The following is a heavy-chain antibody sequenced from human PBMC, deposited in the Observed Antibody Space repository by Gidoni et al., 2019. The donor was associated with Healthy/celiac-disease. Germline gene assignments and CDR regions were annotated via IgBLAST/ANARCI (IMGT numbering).Heavy chain of an antibody. J-gene: IGHJ4*02. CDR2: ISSSGSTI. Sequence: QVQLVESGGGLVKPGGSLRLSCSASGFPFSDYYMSWIRQAPGKGLEWVSYISSSGSTIYYADSLKGRFTISRDNAKNSLYLQMNSLRAEDTAVYYCARDRLSIAAAGTNIDYWDQGTLVTVSS. V-gene: IGHV3-11*01. D-gene: IGHD6-13*01. CDR3: ARDRLSIAAAGTNIDY. CDR1: GFPFSDYY.